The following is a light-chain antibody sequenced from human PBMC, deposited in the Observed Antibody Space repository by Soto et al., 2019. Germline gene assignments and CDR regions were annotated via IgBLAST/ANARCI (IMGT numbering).Light chain of an antibody. V-gene: IGKV3-20*01. CDR2: GAA. CDR3: QQYGSSPET. Sequence: EIVLTQSPGTLSLSPGERATLSCRASHSFSGSFLAWYQQKPGQSPRLLIHGAARRATGTPDRFSGSVSGTDFTLTISRLEPEDFAVYYCQQYGSSPETFDQGTKVEIK. J-gene: IGKJ1*01. CDR1: HSFSGSF.